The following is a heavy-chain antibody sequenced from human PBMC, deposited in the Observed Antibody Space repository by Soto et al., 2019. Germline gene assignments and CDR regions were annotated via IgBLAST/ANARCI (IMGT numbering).Heavy chain of an antibody. J-gene: IGHJ3*02. CDR1: GGTFSSYA. CDR3: ASETGTTLWHDAFDI. V-gene: IGHV1-69*13. D-gene: IGHD1-7*01. Sequence: SVKVSCKASGGTFSSYAISWVRQAPGQGLKWMGGIIPIFGTANYAQKFQGRVTITADESTSTAYMELSSLRSEDTAVYYCASETGTTLWHDAFDIWGQGTMVTVSS. CDR2: IIPIFGTA.